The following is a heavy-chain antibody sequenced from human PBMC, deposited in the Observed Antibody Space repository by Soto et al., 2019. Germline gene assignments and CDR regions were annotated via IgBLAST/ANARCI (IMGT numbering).Heavy chain of an antibody. CDR2: VSGHSRSI. CDR1: GFTLSNYA. CDR3: ANTNPSRAHTSGWNDGFDP. D-gene: IGHD6-19*01. Sequence: DVQLLESGEGLVQPGGSLRLTCAASGFTLSNYAMSWVRQAPGKGLEWVSVVSGHSRSIYYADSVRGRFTLSRDNSKNTLYLQMNSLRVEDTAVYHCANTNPSRAHTSGWNDGFDPWGQGTLVTVSS. J-gene: IGHJ5*02. V-gene: IGHV3-23*01.